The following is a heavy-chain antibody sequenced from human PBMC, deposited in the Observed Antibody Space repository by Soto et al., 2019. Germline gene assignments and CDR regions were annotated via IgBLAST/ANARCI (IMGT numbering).Heavy chain of an antibody. D-gene: IGHD3-10*01. Sequence: SETLSLTCTVSGASITYGAYSWSWIRQTPGKGLEWIGYINHLETTFYNPSFESRLTLSIDRTKHQFSLNLKSMSAADRAVYFWARGGGFDSFDYWGQGVLVTVSS. CDR2: INHLETT. CDR1: GASITYGAYS. J-gene: IGHJ4*02. V-gene: IGHV4-30-2*01. CDR3: ARGGGFDSFDY.